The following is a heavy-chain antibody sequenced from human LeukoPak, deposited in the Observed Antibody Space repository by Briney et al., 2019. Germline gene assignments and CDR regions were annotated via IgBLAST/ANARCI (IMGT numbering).Heavy chain of an antibody. V-gene: IGHV1-8*01. J-gene: IGHJ6*02. Sequence: VASVTVSCKASGYTFTSYDINWVRQATGQGLEWMGWMNPNRGNTGYAQKFQGRVTMTRNTSISTAYMELSSLRSEDTAVYYCARGPYYDFGSGYSYYYYGMDVWGQGTTVTVSS. CDR1: GYTFTSYD. CDR2: MNPNRGNT. CDR3: ARGPYYDFGSGYSYYYYGMDV. D-gene: IGHD3-3*01.